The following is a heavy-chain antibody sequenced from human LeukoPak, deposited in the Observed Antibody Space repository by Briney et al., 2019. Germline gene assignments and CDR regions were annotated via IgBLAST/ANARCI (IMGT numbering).Heavy chain of an antibody. V-gene: IGHV3-73*01. CDR2: IRSKANSYAT. J-gene: IGHJ2*01. CDR1: GFTFSGSA. CDR3: TRRAGSSGYHYWYFDL. D-gene: IGHD3-22*01. Sequence: GGSLRLSCAASGFTFSGSAMHWFRQASGKGLEWVGRIRSKANSYATAYAASVKGRFTISRDDSKNTAYLQMNSLKTEDTAVYYCTRRAGSSGYHYWYFDLWGRGTLVTVSS.